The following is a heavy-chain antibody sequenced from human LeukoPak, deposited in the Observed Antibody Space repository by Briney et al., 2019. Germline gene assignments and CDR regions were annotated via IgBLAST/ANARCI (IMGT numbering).Heavy chain of an antibody. CDR1: GFTFDDYA. CDR3: AKDIFDYRRYCSGGSCYRSNYYYGMDV. D-gene: IGHD2-15*01. Sequence: PGRSLRLSCAASGFTFDDYAMHWVRQAPGKGLEWVSGISWNSGSIGYADSVKGRFTISRDNAKNSLYLQMNSLRAEDTALYYCAKDIFDYRRYCSGGSCYRSNYYYGMDVWGQGTTVTVSS. CDR2: ISWNSGSI. J-gene: IGHJ6*02. V-gene: IGHV3-9*01.